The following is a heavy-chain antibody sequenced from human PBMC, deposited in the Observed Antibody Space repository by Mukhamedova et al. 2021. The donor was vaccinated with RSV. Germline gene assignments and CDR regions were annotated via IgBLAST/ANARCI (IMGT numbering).Heavy chain of an antibody. CDR3: ATETPTIGDYGDWK. Sequence: VRQAPGKGMEWVSSISTSSSYIYYADSVKGRFTISRDNAKNSLYLQMNSLRAEDTAVYYCATETPTIGDYGDWKWGQGTLVNVSS. CDR2: ISTSSSYI. V-gene: IGHV3-21*01. J-gene: IGHJ4*02. D-gene: IGHD4-17*01.